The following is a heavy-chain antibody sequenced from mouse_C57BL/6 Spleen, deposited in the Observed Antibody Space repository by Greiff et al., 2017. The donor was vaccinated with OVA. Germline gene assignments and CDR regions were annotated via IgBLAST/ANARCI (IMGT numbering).Heavy chain of an antibody. Sequence: DVQLHESGPELVKPGASVKMSCKASGYTFTDYNMHWVKQSHGKSLEWIGYINPNNGGTSYNQKFKGKATLTVNKSSSTAYMELRSLTSEDSAVYYCARSLYDYDDYWGQGTTLTVSS. CDR3: ARSLYDYDDY. V-gene: IGHV1-22*01. J-gene: IGHJ2*01. CDR1: GYTFTDYN. D-gene: IGHD2-4*01. CDR2: INPNNGGT.